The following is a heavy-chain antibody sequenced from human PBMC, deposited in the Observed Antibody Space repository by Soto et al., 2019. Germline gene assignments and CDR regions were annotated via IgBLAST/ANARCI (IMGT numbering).Heavy chain of an antibody. J-gene: IGHJ6*02. CDR1: GYTFTSYD. Sequence: QVQLVQSGAEVKKPGASVKVSCKASGYTFTSYDINWVRQATGQGLEWMGWMNPNSGNTGYAQKFQGRVTMTMNTSIRTAYMELSSLRSEDTAVYYCARRGYSSSWYSYYYYGMDVWGQGTTVTVSS. CDR3: ARRGYSSSWYSYYYYGMDV. D-gene: IGHD6-13*01. V-gene: IGHV1-8*01. CDR2: MNPNSGNT.